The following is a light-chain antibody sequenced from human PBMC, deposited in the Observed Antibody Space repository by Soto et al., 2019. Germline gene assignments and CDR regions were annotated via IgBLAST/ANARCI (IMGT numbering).Light chain of an antibody. Sequence: QSVLTQPASVSRSPGQSITISCTGTSSDVGGYNYVSWYQQHPGKAPKVIIYDVTNRPSGVSNRFSGSKSGNTASLTISGLQVEDEADYYCSSYTSSSTLFGTGTKLTVL. CDR3: SSYTSSSTL. CDR2: DVT. J-gene: IGLJ1*01. V-gene: IGLV2-14*01. CDR1: SSDVGGYNY.